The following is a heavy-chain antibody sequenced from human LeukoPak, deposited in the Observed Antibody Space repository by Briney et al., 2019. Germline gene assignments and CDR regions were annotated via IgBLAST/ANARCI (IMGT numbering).Heavy chain of an antibody. D-gene: IGHD3-10*01. V-gene: IGHV3-23*01. J-gene: IGHJ4*02. CDR2: ISRSGGST. Sequence: GGSLRLSCAASGFTFDNYAMTWVRQAPGKGLEWVSAISRSGGSTFYADSVMGRFTISRDNSYNTLYLQMKSLRAGDTAVYFCAKELDGSGSSNNPEFSSPDQWGQGTLVTVSS. CDR3: AKELDGSGSSNNPEFSSPDQ. CDR1: GFTFDNYA.